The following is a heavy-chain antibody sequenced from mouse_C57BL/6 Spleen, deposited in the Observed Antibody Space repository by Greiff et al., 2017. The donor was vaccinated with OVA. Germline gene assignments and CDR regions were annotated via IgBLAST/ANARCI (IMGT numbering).Heavy chain of an antibody. CDR1: GYSITSGYY. J-gene: IGHJ3*01. Sequence: EVKLVESGPGLVKPSQSLSLACSVTGYSITSGYYWNWIRQFPGNKLEWMGYISYDGSNNYNPSLKNRISITRDTSKNQFFLKLNSVTTEDTATYYCARDRDYYGSSKFAYWGQGTLVTVSA. CDR3: ARDRDYYGSSKFAY. CDR2: ISYDGSN. D-gene: IGHD1-1*01. V-gene: IGHV3-6*01.